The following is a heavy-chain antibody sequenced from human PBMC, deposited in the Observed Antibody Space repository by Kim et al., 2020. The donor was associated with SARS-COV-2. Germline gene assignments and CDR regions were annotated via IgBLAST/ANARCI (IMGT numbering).Heavy chain of an antibody. J-gene: IGHJ4*02. V-gene: IGHV3-74*01. D-gene: IGHD6-19*01. CDR3: ARRAYSSGWWYFDF. Sequence: AGCVKDRFTISKDNAKNALYLQMNSLRVEDTAVYSCARRAYSSGWWYFDFWGQGTLVTVSS.